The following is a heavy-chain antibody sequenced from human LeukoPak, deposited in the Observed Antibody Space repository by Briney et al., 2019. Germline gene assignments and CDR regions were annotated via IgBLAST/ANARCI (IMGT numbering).Heavy chain of an antibody. J-gene: IGHJ4*02. D-gene: IGHD6-19*01. CDR3: AREGMWLVPGTDY. CDR2: VSDNGART. CDR1: GFTFSNYA. V-gene: IGHV3-23*01. Sequence: PGGSLRLSCTASGFTFSNYAMNWVRQAPGKGLEWVSGVSDNGARTYYGDSVKGRFTISRDNAKNSLYLQMNSLRAEDTAVYYCAREGMWLVPGTDYWGQGTLVTVSS.